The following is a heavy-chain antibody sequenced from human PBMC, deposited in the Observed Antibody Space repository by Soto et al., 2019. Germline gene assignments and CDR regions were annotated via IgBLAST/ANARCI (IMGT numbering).Heavy chain of an antibody. CDR1: GYTFTSYA. J-gene: IGHJ6*02. CDR3: AAGGGYTYGRGMDV. Sequence: QVQLVQSGAEEKKPGASVKVSCKASGYTFTSYAMHWVRQAPGQRLEWMGWINAGNGNTKYSQKFQGRVTFTRDTSASTAYMERSSLRSEDTAVYYCAAGGGYTYGRGMDVWGQGTTVTVSS. V-gene: IGHV1-3*05. D-gene: IGHD5-18*01. CDR2: INAGNGNT.